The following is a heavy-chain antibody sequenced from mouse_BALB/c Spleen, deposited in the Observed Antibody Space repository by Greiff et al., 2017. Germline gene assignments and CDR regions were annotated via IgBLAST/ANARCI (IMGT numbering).Heavy chain of an antibody. V-gene: IGHV5-17*02. CDR3: ARLGGPFDY. D-gene: IGHD1-1*02. CDR2: ISSGSSTI. CDR1: GFTFSSFG. J-gene: IGHJ2*01. Sequence: EVQLVESGGGLVQPGGSRKLSCAASGFTFSSFGMHWVRQAPEKGLEWVAYISSGSSTIYYADTVKGRFTISRDNPKNTLFLQMTSLRSEDTAMYYCARLGGPFDYWGQGTTLTVSS.